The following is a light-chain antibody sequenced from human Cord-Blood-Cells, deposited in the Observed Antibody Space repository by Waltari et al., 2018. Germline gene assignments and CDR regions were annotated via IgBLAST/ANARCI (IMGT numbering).Light chain of an antibody. Sequence: QSALTQPPSASGSPGQSATLSCPGTSSDVRGYTYSAWYQQHPGKAPNPMIYEVSKRPSGVPDRFSGSKSGNTASLTVSGLQAEDEADYYCSSYAGSNNLVFGGGTKLTVL. J-gene: IGLJ2*01. CDR2: EVS. CDR3: SSYAGSNNLV. CDR1: SSDVRGYTY. V-gene: IGLV2-8*01.